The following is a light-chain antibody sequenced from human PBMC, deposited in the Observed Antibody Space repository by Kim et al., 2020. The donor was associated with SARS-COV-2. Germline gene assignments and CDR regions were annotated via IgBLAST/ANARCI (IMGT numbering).Light chain of an antibody. J-gene: IGLJ2*01. V-gene: IGLV3-19*01. CDR1: SLRTYY. Sequence: VALGQTVRITCQGDSLRTYYTTWFQQKPGQAPIVVFYGKNNRPSGIPDRFSGSSSGNTASLTITASQAGDEADYYCNSRDNNDNVLFGGGTQLTVL. CDR3: NSRDNNDNVL. CDR2: GKN.